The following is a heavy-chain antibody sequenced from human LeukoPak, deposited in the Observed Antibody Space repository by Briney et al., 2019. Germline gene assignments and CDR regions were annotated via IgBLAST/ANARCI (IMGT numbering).Heavy chain of an antibody. V-gene: IGHV1-24*01. D-gene: IGHD2-2*01. CDR2: FDPEDGET. J-gene: IGHJ6*02. Sequence: ASVKVSCKVSGYTLTGLSMHWVRQAPGKGLEWMGGFDPEDGETIYAQKFQGRVTMTEDTSTDTAYMELSSLRSEDTAVYYCATGIVVVPAGGYYYYGMDVWGQGTTVTVSS. CDR1: GYTLTGLS. CDR3: ATGIVVVPAGGYYYYGMDV.